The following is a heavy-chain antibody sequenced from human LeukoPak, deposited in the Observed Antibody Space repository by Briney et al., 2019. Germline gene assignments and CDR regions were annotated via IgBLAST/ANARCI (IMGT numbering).Heavy chain of an antibody. CDR2: IYYSGST. CDR1: GGSISSGDYY. Sequence: SETLSLTCTVSGGSISSGDYYWSWIRQPPGKGLEWIGYIYYSGSTYYNPSLKSRVTISVDTSKNQFSLKLSSVTAADTAVYYCARRPDYDFWSGYGDYYYGMDVWGQGTTVTVSS. V-gene: IGHV4-30-4*01. J-gene: IGHJ6*02. CDR3: ARRPDYDFWSGYGDYYYGMDV. D-gene: IGHD3-3*01.